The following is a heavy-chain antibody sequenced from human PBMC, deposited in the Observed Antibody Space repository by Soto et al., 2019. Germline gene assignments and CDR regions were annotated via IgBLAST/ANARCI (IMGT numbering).Heavy chain of an antibody. D-gene: IGHD2-21*02. V-gene: IGHV2-5*01. CDR2: FYWNDDK. CDR1: GFSLTTSGVA. CDR3: SHRPTSTDDFYFDY. Sequence: QITLTESGPTLVTPTQTLTLTCSFSGFSLTTSGVAVGWFRQPPGKAPEWLALFYWNDDKRYSPSLRSRLTVTGDSSKNQVVLTLANVDPVDSGTYYCSHRPTSTDDFYFDYWCQGTLGTVSS. J-gene: IGHJ4*02.